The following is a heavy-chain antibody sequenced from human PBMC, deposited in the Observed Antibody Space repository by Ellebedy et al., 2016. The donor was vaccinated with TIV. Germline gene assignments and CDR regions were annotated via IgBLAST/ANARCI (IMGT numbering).Heavy chain of an antibody. J-gene: IGHJ4*02. CDR2: IDPNSGDT. CDR1: GYTFTGYY. CDR3: ARSDTWFGDY. Sequence: AASVKVSCKASGYTFTGYYMHWVRQAPGQGLEWMGWIDPNSGDTNFAPKFQGRVIMTRDKYINTAYMELSRLTLDDTAVYYCARSDTWFGDYWGQGTLVTVSS. D-gene: IGHD3-10*01. V-gene: IGHV1-2*02.